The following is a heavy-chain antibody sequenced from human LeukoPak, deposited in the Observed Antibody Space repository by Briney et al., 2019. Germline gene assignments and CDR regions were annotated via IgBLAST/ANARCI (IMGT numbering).Heavy chain of an antibody. CDR2: ISWNSGSA. J-gene: IGHJ4*02. CDR3: AKDRTYSAYAAFDY. D-gene: IGHD5-12*01. V-gene: IGHV3-9*01. CDR1: GFTFDDYS. Sequence: GGSLRLSCAASGFTFDDYSMHWVRHAPGKGLEWVSGISWNSGSAVYADSVKGRFTISRDSAKNSLYLQMNSLRTEDTALYYCAKDRTYSAYAAFDYWGQGTLVTVSS.